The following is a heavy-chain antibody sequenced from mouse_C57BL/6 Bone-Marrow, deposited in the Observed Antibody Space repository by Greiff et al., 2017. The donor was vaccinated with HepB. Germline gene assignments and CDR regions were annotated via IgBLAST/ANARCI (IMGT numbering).Heavy chain of an antibody. CDR2: ISSGGSYT. J-gene: IGHJ3*01. CDR3: ARNNYSNYRFAY. V-gene: IGHV5-6*01. D-gene: IGHD2-5*01. CDR1: GFTFSSYG. Sequence: EVQLVESGGDLVKPGGSLKLSCAASGFTFSSYGMSWVRQTPDKRLEWVATISSGGSYTYYPDSVKGRFTISRDNAKNTLYLQMSSLKSEDTAMYYCARNNYSNYRFAYWGQGTLVTVSA.